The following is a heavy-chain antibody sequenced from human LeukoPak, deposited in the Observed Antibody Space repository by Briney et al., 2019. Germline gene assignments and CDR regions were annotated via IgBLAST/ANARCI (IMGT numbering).Heavy chain of an antibody. D-gene: IGHD3-22*01. Sequence: PSETLSLTCTVPGGSISSYYWSWIRQPAGKGLEWIGRIYTSGSINYNPSLKSRATISVDKSKNQFSLKLSSVTAADTAVYYCARNYYDSNGYRYFDYWGQGTLVTVSS. V-gene: IGHV4-4*07. CDR1: GGSISSYY. CDR3: ARNYYDSNGYRYFDY. CDR2: IYTSGSI. J-gene: IGHJ4*02.